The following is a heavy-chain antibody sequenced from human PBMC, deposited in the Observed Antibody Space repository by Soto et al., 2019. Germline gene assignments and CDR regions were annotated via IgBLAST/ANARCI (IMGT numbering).Heavy chain of an antibody. J-gene: IGHJ5*02. CDR2: IRSKGGSYEK. CDR3: ALMTGIITNTSGFDV. Sequence: EVQLVESGGDLVQPGGSLKLSCAASGFTFSGSAIHWVRQASGKGLEWVGRIRSKGGSYEKADGASVKGRVTIYRDDSRDTAYLQINGLKAEDTAVYYCALMTGIITNTSGFDVWGQGTLVTVSS. CDR1: GFTFSGSA. D-gene: IGHD1-1*01. V-gene: IGHV3-73*01.